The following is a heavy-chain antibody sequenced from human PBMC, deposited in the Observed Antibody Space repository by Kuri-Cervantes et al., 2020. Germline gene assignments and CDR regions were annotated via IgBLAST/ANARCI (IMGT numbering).Heavy chain of an antibody. CDR2: IWYDGSNK. J-gene: IGHJ4*02. CDR3: ARAEYDFWSGYNIVATYYFDY. D-gene: IGHD3-3*01. CDR1: GFTFSSYG. V-gene: IGHV3-33*01. Sequence: GESLKISCAASGFTFSSYGMHWVRQAPGKGLEWVAVIWYDGSNKYYADSVKGRFTSSRDNSKNTLYLQMNSLRAEDTAVYYCARAEYDFWSGYNIVATYYFDYWGQGTLVTVSS.